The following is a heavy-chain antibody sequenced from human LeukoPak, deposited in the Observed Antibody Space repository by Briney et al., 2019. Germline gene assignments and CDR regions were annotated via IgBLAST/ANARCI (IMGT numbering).Heavy chain of an antibody. Sequence: SETLSLTCTVSGDSIRTDYWSWIRQPPGKGLEGIGYIQFSGSTNYNPSLKSRVTISVDTSKNQLFLNLRSVTAADTAVYYCARADSIAAVFDFWGQGTLVTVSS. J-gene: IGHJ4*02. CDR1: GDSIRTDY. CDR3: ARADSIAAVFDF. D-gene: IGHD6-13*01. CDR2: IQFSGST. V-gene: IGHV4-59*01.